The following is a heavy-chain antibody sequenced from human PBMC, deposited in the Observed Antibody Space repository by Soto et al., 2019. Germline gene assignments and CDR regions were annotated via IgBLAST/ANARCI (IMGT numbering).Heavy chain of an antibody. CDR1: GDSITNSRW. CDR3: AYSTGWYRHDV. Sequence: QVQLQESGPGLVKPSGTLSLTCAVSGDSITNSRWWTWVRQPLGKGLEWIGDILHSGETNYNPSLKSRVFISVDKSQNQFSLRVSSVTAADTAVYYCAYSTGWYRHDVWGQGTLVTVSS. D-gene: IGHD6-19*01. V-gene: IGHV4-4*02. J-gene: IGHJ3*01. CDR2: ILHSGET.